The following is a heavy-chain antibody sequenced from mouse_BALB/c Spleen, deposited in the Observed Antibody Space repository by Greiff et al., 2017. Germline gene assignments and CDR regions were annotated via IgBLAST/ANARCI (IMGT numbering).Heavy chain of an antibody. CDR1: GYAFTNYL. CDR2: INPGSGGT. Sequence: QVQLQQSGAELVRPGTSVKVSCKASGYAFTNYLIEWVKQRPGQGLEWIGVINPGSGGTNYNEKFKGKATLTADKSSSTAYMQLSSLTSDDSAVYFCAREGYGNSAWFAYWGQGTLVTVSA. V-gene: IGHV1-54*01. CDR3: AREGYGNSAWFAY. J-gene: IGHJ3*01. D-gene: IGHD2-10*02.